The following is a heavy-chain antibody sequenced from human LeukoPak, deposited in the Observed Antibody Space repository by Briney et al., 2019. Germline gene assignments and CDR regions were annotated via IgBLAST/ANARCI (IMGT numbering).Heavy chain of an antibody. CDR1: GFTVSSNY. V-gene: IGHV3-66*01. CDR3: ARGSSKASLGYDY. J-gene: IGHJ4*02. D-gene: IGHD3-16*01. Sequence: GGSLRLSCAASGFTVSSNYMSWGRQAPGKGLEWVSVIYSGGGTYYADSVKGRFTISRDNSKNTLYLQMNSLRAEDTAVYYCARGSSKASLGYDYWGQGTLVTVSS. CDR2: IYSGGGT.